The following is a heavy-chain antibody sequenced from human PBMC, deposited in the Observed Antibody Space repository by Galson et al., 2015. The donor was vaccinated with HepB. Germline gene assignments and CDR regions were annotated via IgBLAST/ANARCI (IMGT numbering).Heavy chain of an antibody. CDR3: ARAPMFKTPAIPGRVGAPSDYLGMDV. J-gene: IGHJ6*04. Sequence: SLRLSCAASGFTFTRFTMNWVRRAPGKGLEWVSFISSSGSYIYYTDSVKGRFIMSRDNFRKSAFLEMNSLRVEDSGIYYCARAPMFKTPAIPGRVGAPSDYLGMDVWGNGTTVTVSS. CDR2: ISSSGSYI. V-gene: IGHV3-21*01. D-gene: IGHD3-10*02. CDR1: GFTFTRFT.